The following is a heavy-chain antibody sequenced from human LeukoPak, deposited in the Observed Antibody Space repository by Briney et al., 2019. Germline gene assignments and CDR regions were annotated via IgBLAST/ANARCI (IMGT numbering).Heavy chain of an antibody. CDR1: GGSFSGYY. J-gene: IGHJ5*02. CDR2: INHSGST. CDR3: ARAPAAPEGWFDP. Sequence: SETLSLTCGVYGGSFSGYYWSWIRQPPGKGLEWIGEINHSGSTNYNPSLKSRVTISVDTSKNQFSLKLSSVTAADTAVYYCARAPAAPEGWFDPWGQGTLVTVSS. V-gene: IGHV4-34*01. D-gene: IGHD2-2*01.